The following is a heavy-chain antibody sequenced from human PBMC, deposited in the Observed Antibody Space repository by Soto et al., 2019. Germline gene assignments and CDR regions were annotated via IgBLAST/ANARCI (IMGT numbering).Heavy chain of an antibody. CDR2: ISAYNGNT. CDR1: GYTFTSYG. D-gene: IGHD3-10*01. J-gene: IGHJ6*03. CDR3: ASTMDGYYYYYMDV. Sequence: ASVKVSCKASGYTFTSYGISWVRQAPGQGLEWMGWISAYNGNTNYAQKLQGRVTMTTDTSTSTAYMELRSLRSDDTAVYYCASTMDGYYYYYMDVWGKGTTVTVSS. V-gene: IGHV1-18*01.